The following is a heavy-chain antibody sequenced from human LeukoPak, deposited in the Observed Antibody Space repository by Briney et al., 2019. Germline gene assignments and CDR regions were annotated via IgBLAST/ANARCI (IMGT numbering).Heavy chain of an antibody. D-gene: IGHD1-7*01. J-gene: IGHJ6*02. CDR2: ISAYNGNT. V-gene: IGHV1-18*01. CDR3: ARDQRNYFSYYYYGMDV. CDR1: GYTFTNYY. Sequence: ASVKVSCKASGYTFTNYYMHWVRQAPGQGLEWMGWISAYNGNTNYAQKLQGRVTMTTDTSTSTAYMELRSLRSDDTAVYYCARDQRNYFSYYYYGMDVWGQGTTVTVSS.